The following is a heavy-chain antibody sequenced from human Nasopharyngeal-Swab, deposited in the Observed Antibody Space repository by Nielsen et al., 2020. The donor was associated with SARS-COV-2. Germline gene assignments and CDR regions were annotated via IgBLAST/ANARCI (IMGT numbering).Heavy chain of an antibody. CDR1: GFTFSSYW. V-gene: IGHV3-74*01. J-gene: IGHJ4*02. Sequence: GASLPMSCAASGFTFSSYWMHWVRQAPGKGLVWVSRINSDGSSTSYADLVKGRFTISRDNAKNTLYLQMNSLRAEDTAVYYCATIFGVPYWGQGTLVTVSS. CDR2: INSDGSST. D-gene: IGHD3-3*01. CDR3: ATIFGVPY.